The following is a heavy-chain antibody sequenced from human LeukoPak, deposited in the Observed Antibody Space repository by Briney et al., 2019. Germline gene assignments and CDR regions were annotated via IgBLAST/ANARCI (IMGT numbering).Heavy chain of an antibody. Sequence: GGSLRLSCAASGFTFSSYAMHWVRQAPGKGLEWVAVISYDGSNKYYADSVKGRFTISRDNAKNSLYLQMNSLRAEDTALYHCARGRGELYDYAYYMDVWGKGTTVTVSS. J-gene: IGHJ6*03. CDR3: ARGRGELYDYAYYMDV. CDR2: ISYDGSNK. CDR1: GFTFSSYA. V-gene: IGHV3-30-3*01. D-gene: IGHD3-16*01.